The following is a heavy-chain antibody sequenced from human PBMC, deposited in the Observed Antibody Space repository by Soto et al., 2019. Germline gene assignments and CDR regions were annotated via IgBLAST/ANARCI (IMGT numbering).Heavy chain of an antibody. CDR2: INHSGST. CDR3: ARASGSSPPPDY. D-gene: IGHD1-26*01. Sequence: SETLSLTCAVYGGSFSGYYWSWIRQPPGKGLEWIGEINHSGSTNYNPSLKSRVTISVDTSKNQFSLKLSSVTAADTAVYDCARASGSSPPPDYWGQGTLVTVSS. V-gene: IGHV4-34*01. J-gene: IGHJ4*02. CDR1: GGSFSGYY.